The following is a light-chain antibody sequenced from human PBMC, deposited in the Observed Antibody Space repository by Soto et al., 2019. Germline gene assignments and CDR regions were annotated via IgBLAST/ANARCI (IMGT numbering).Light chain of an antibody. V-gene: IGKV3-20*01. CDR1: QSVLSNY. J-gene: IGKJ3*01. CDR3: QQYATSPFT. CDR2: GAS. Sequence: EIVLTQSAGTLSLSPGERATLSCRASQSVLSNYLAWYQQKPGQAPRLLIYGASNRATDIPHRFSGSGSGTDFTLTITRLEPEDFAVYSCQQYATSPFTFGPGTRLDI.